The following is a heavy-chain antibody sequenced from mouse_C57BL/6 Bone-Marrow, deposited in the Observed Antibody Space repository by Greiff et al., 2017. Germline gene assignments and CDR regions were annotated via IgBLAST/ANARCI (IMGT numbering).Heavy chain of an antibody. V-gene: IGHV5-2*01. CDR3: ASLVLYAMDY. Sequence: EVQGVESGGGLVQPGESLKLSCESNEYEFPSHDMSWVRKTPEKRLELVAAINSDGGSTYYPDTMERRFIISRDNTKKTRYLQMSSLRSEDTALYYWASLVLYAMDYWGQGTSVTVSS. CDR1: EYEFPSHD. CDR2: INSDGGST. J-gene: IGHJ4*01.